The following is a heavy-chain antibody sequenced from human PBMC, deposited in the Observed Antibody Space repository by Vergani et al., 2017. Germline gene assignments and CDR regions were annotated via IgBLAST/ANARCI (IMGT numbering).Heavy chain of an antibody. J-gene: IGHJ6*02. V-gene: IGHV1-69*08. CDR3: ARDLGRSRVNSHYGMGV. CDR2: IVPILGRK. D-gene: IGHD4-23*01. Sequence: QVQLVQSGAEMKKPGSSVKVSCKSSGGTFSSYTFIWVRLAPGQGLDWMGSIVPILGRKEYAQKFQGRVAITADTSTSTVYMELSSLRSEDTAVYYCARDLGRSRVNSHYGMGVWGQGTTVTVSS. CDR1: GGTFSSYT.